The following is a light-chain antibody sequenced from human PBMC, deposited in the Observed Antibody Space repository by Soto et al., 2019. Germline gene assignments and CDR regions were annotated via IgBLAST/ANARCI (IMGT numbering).Light chain of an antibody. CDR3: QQYNSYSAGT. V-gene: IGKV1-5*03. CDR2: KAS. J-gene: IGKJ1*01. CDR1: QSISSW. Sequence: DIQMTQSPSTLSASVGDRVTITCRASQSISSWLAWYQQKPGKAPKLLIYKASSLESGDPSRFIGSGSGTEFTLTIRSLQPDDFATYYCQQYNSYSAGTFGQGTTVEIK.